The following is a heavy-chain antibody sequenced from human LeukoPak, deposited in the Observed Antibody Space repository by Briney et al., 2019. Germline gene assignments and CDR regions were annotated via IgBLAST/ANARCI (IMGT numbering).Heavy chain of an antibody. CDR1: GGSFSIYT. CDR3: AGGNYYDSSGYYL. Sequence: VASVTVSFTASGGSFSIYTISWVRQPPGQGLEWMGGIIPILGIANYSQKFQGRVTITADKSTSKAYMELSSLRSEDTAVYYCAGGNYYDSSGYYLWGQGTLVTVSS. D-gene: IGHD3-22*01. J-gene: IGHJ5*02. V-gene: IGHV1-69*02. CDR2: IIPILGIA.